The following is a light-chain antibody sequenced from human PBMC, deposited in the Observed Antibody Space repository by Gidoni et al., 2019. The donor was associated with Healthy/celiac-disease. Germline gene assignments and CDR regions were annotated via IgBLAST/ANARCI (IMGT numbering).Light chain of an antibody. Sequence: DIQMTPSPSTLYASVGDRVTITCRASQSISSWLAWYQQKPGKAPKLLIYKASSLESGVPSRFSGSGSGTEFTLTISSLQPYDFATYYCQQYNSYSPFGQGTKVEIK. CDR1: QSISSW. CDR3: QQYNSYSP. V-gene: IGKV1-5*03. CDR2: KAS. J-gene: IGKJ1*01.